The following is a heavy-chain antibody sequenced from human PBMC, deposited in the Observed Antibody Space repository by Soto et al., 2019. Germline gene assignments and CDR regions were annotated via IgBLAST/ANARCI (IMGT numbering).Heavy chain of an antibody. V-gene: IGHV3-23*01. D-gene: IGHD2-15*01. Sequence: GGSLRLSCAASGFTFSSYAMSCVRQAPGKGLEWVSAISGSGGSTYYADSVKGRFTISRDNSKNTLYLQMNSLRAEDTAVYYCAKDVDIVVVAATAFDYWGQGTLVTVSS. CDR2: ISGSGGST. CDR3: AKDVDIVVVAATAFDY. CDR1: GFTFSSYA. J-gene: IGHJ4*02.